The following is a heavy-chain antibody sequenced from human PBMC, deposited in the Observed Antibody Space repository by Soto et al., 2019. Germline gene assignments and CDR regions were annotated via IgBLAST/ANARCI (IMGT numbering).Heavy chain of an antibody. V-gene: IGHV4-34*01. CDR3: ARGRPYYDFWSGYQPFDY. D-gene: IGHD3-3*01. CDR2: INHSGST. J-gene: IGHJ4*02. CDR1: GVSFSGYY. Sequence: SETLSLTCAFYGVSFSGYYWSWIRQPPGKGLEWIGEINHSGSTNYNPSLKSRVTISVDTSKNQFSLKLSSVTAADTAVYYCARGRPYYDFWSGYQPFDYWGQGTLVTVSS.